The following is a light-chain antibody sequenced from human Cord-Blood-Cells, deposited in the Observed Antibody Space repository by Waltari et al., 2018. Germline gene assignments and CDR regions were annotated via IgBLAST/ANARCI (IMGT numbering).Light chain of an antibody. CDR3: SSYTSSSTLV. Sequence: QSALTQPASVSGSPGQSITIPCTGTSSGVGGYNYVSWYQQHPGKAPKLMIYDVSNRPSGVSNRFSGSKSGNTASLTISGLQAEDEADYYCSSYTSSSTLVFGGGTKLTVL. V-gene: IGLV2-14*01. J-gene: IGLJ2*01. CDR2: DVS. CDR1: SSGVGGYNY.